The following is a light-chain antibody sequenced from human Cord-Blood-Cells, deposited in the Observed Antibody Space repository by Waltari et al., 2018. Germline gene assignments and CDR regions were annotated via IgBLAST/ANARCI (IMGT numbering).Light chain of an antibody. J-gene: IGKJ2*01. CDR3: QQYNNWPYT. CDR1: QSVSSN. V-gene: IGKV3D-15*01. Sequence: EIGMTQSPATLSVSAGERATLSCRASQSVSSNLAWYQQKPGQAPRLRIYGASTRATGIPARFSGSGSGTEFTLTISSLQSEDFAVYYCQQYNNWPYTFGQGTKLEIK. CDR2: GAS.